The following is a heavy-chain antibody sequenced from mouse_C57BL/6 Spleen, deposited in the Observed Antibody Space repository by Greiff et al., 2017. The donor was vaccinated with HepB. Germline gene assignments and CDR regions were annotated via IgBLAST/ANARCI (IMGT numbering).Heavy chain of an antibody. V-gene: IGHV1-80*01. CDR3: ARGGYDGYYPAY. CDR2: IYPGDGDT. D-gene: IGHD2-3*01. CDR1: GYAFSSYW. J-gene: IGHJ3*01. Sequence: QVQLQQSGAELVKPGASVKISCKASGYAFSSYWMNWVKQRPGKGLEWIGQIYPGDGDTNYNGKFKGKATLTADKSSSTAYMQLSSLTSEDSAVYFCARGGYDGYYPAYWGQGTLVTVSA.